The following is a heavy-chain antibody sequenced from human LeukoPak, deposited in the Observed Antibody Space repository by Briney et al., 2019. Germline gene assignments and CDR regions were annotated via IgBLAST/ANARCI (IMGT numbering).Heavy chain of an antibody. CDR2: ISGSGGST. D-gene: IGHD3-22*01. CDR3: ARLESSSGALGMDV. J-gene: IGHJ6*02. Sequence: GGSLRLSCAASGFTFSSYAMSWVRQAPGKGLEWVSAISGSGGSTYYADSVKGRFTISRDNSKNTLYLQMNSLRAEDTAVYYCARLESSSGALGMDVWGQGTTVTVSS. CDR1: GFTFSSYA. V-gene: IGHV3-23*01.